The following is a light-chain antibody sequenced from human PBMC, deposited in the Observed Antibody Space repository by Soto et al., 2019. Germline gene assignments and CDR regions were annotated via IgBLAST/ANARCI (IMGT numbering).Light chain of an antibody. V-gene: IGKV3D-15*01. Sequence: EIMMTQSPATLSVSPGESATLSCRASQTITSNLAWYQQKPGQAPRLLIYGASTRATGIPARFSGSGSETEFTLTISSLQPEDFAVYYCQQYHKWPPLTFGQGTRLEI. CDR2: GAS. CDR1: QTITSN. J-gene: IGKJ5*01. CDR3: QQYHKWPPLT.